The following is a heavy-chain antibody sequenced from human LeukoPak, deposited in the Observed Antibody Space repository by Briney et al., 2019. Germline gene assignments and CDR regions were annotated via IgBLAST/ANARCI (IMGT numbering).Heavy chain of an antibody. D-gene: IGHD3-10*02. V-gene: IGHV4-39*07. J-gene: IGHJ4*02. CDR2: IYYSGST. Sequence: SETLSLTCTVSGGSISSSRYFWGWIRQPPGKGLEWIGSIYYSGSTYYNPSLKSRITISVDTSKNQFSLKLSSVTAADTAVYYCAKARAPNVRGVIKDWGQGTLVTVS. CDR1: GGSISSSRYF. CDR3: AKARAPNVRGVIKD.